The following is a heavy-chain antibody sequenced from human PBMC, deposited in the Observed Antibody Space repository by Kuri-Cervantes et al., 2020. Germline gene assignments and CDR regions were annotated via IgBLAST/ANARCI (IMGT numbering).Heavy chain of an antibody. CDR2: INPSGGST. D-gene: IGHD2-15*01. Sequence: ASVKVSCKASGYTFTSYYMHWVRQAPGQGLEWMGIINPSGGSTSYAQKFQGRVTMTGDTSTGTVYMELSSLRSEDTAVYYCARDLYCDGGGCSADDYWGQGTQVTVSS. V-gene: IGHV1-46*01. CDR1: GYTFTSYY. J-gene: IGHJ4*02. CDR3: ARDLYCDGGGCSADDY.